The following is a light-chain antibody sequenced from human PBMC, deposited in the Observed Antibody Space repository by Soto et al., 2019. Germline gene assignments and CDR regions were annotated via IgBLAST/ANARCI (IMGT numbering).Light chain of an antibody. J-gene: IGKJ3*01. CDR1: QSVNNY. Sequence: EIVLTQSPATLSLSPGERATLSCRASQSVNNYLAWFQQKPGQAPRLLIYDASKRATGIPARFSGSGSGTDFILTISSLEPEDFAIYYCQHRRDWPLTFGPGTKVDNK. CDR2: DAS. CDR3: QHRRDWPLT. V-gene: IGKV3-11*01.